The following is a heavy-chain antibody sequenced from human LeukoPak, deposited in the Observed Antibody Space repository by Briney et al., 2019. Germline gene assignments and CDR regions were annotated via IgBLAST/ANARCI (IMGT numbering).Heavy chain of an antibody. CDR2: VRDSGRST. Sequence: GGSLRLSCAASGFTFTTYAMNWVRQAPGKGLEWVSAVRDSGRSTYYADSVEGRFTISRDNSKNTLYLQLNSLRAEDTAVYYCAKGLCSGGSCYPYYFDYWGQGTLVTVSS. CDR3: AKGLCSGGSCYPYYFDY. D-gene: IGHD2-15*01. V-gene: IGHV3-23*01. CDR1: GFTFTTYA. J-gene: IGHJ4*02.